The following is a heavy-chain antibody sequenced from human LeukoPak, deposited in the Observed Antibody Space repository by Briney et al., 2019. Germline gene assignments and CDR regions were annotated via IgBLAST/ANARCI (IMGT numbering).Heavy chain of an antibody. CDR3: AAAAVDARVDY. CDR1: GGSISSYY. D-gene: IGHD6-13*01. CDR2: IYYSGST. Sequence: PSETLSLTCTVSGGSISSYYWSWIRQPPGKGLEWIGYIYYSGSTNYNPSLKSRVTISVDTSKNQFSLKLSSVTAADTAVYYCAAAAVDARVDYWGQGTLVTVSS. J-gene: IGHJ4*02. V-gene: IGHV4-59*01.